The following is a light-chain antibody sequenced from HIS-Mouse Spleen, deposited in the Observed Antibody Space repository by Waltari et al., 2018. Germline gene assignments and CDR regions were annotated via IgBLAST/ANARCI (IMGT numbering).Light chain of an antibody. CDR2: EDN. J-gene: IGLJ3*02. V-gene: IGLV6-57*04. CDR1: SGSIASNY. CDR3: QSYDSSNLV. Sequence: NFMLTQPHSVSESPGKTVTISCTRSSGSIASNYVQWYQQRPGSAPTTVIYEDNQRPSWVPVRFSGSIDSSSNSASLTISGLKTEDEADYYCQSYDSSNLVFGGGTKLTVL.